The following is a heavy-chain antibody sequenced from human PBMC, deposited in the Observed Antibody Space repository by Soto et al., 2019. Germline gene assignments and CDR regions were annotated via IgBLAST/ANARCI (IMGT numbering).Heavy chain of an antibody. V-gene: IGHV3-21*01. J-gene: IGHJ5*02. D-gene: IGHD6-19*01. CDR1: GFTFSSYS. CDR2: ISSSSSYI. Sequence: GGSLRLSCAASGFTFSSYSMNWVRQAPGKGLEWVSSISSSSSYIYYADSVKGRFTISRDNAKNSLYLQMNSLRAEDTAVYYCARDLGQWLPSNWFAPWGQGTLVTVSS. CDR3: ARDLGQWLPSNWFAP.